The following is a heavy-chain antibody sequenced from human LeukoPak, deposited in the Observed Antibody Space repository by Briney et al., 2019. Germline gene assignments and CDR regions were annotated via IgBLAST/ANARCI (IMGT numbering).Heavy chain of an antibody. D-gene: IGHD3-9*01. Sequence: GGSLRLSCAASGFMFSSNWMSWVRLAPGKGLEWVANIKQDGSEKYYVDSVKGRFTISRDNAKNSLYLQMNSLRAEDTAVYYCAREGPQQNLRYFDWSKSYYYYYGMDVWGQGTTVTVSS. CDR1: GFMFSSNW. CDR2: IKQDGSEK. CDR3: AREGPQQNLRYFDWSKSYYYYYGMDV. J-gene: IGHJ6*02. V-gene: IGHV3-7*03.